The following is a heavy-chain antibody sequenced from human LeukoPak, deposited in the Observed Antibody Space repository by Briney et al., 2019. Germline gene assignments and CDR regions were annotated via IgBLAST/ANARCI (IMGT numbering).Heavy chain of an antibody. V-gene: IGHV3-33*01. CDR1: GFTFSSYG. Sequence: GRSLRLSCAASGFTFSSYGMHWVRQAPGKGLEWVADIWYDGNNKHYAESVKGRFTISRDNSKNTLYLQMSSLRAEDTAVYYCARDPNYGDYGLVYWGQGALVTVSS. J-gene: IGHJ4*02. CDR3: ARDPNYGDYGLVY. D-gene: IGHD4-17*01. CDR2: IWYDGNNK.